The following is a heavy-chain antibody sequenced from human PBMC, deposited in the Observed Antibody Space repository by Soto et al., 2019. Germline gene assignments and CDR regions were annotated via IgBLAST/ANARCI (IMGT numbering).Heavy chain of an antibody. CDR3: TSLGRGYSGYDRDY. Sequence: EVQLVESGGGLVQPGGSLKLSCAASGFTFSGSAMHWVRQASGKGLEWVGRIRSKANSYATAYAASMKGRFTISRDDSKNTAYLQMNSLKTEDTAVYYCTSLGRGYSGYDRDYWGQGTLVTVSS. CDR2: IRSKANSYAT. V-gene: IGHV3-73*02. D-gene: IGHD5-12*01. J-gene: IGHJ4*02. CDR1: GFTFSGSA.